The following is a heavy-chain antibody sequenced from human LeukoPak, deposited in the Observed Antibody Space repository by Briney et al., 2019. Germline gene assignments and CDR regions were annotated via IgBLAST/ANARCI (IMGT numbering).Heavy chain of an antibody. CDR2: IWYDGSNK. J-gene: IGHJ4*02. Sequence: QPGRSLRLSCAASGFTFSSYGMHWVRQAPGKGLEWVAVIWYDGSNKYYADSVKGRFTISRDNSKNTLYLQMNSLRAEDTAVYYCARASDHDSSGHFSDYWGQGTLVTVSS. CDR3: ARASDHDSSGHFSDY. V-gene: IGHV3-33*01. CDR1: GFTFSSYG. D-gene: IGHD3-22*01.